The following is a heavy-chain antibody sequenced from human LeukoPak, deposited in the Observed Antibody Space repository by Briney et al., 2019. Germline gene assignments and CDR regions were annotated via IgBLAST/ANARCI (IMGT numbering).Heavy chain of an antibody. CDR3: AMRYNWNDLDY. V-gene: IGHV5-10-1*01. D-gene: IGHD1-1*01. J-gene: IGHJ4*02. CDR1: GSSFTSYW. CDR2: IDPSDSYT. Sequence: GGPLKISGKGSGSSFTSYWISGVRQLPGKGLEWMERIDPSDSYTNYSPSFQGHVTLSADKSISTAYLQWSSLKASDTAMYYCAMRYNWNDLDYWGQGTLVTVSS.